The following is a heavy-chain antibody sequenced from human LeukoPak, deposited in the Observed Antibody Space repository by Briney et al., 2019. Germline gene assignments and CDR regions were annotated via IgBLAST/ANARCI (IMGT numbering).Heavy chain of an antibody. CDR3: ARDHSNYDYYYYMDV. Sequence: SETLSLTCTVSGYSNSSGYYWGWIRQPPGKGLEWIGSIYHSGSTYYNPSLKSRVTISVDTSKNQFSLKLSSVTAADTAVYYCARDHSNYDYYYYMDVWGKGTTVTVSS. J-gene: IGHJ6*03. CDR1: GYSNSSGYY. CDR2: IYHSGST. D-gene: IGHD2/OR15-2a*01. V-gene: IGHV4-38-2*02.